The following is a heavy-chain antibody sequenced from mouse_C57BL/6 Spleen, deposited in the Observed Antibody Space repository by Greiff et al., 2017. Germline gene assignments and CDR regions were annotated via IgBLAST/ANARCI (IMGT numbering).Heavy chain of an antibody. V-gene: IGHV2-9-1*01. CDR3: ARMGNYYGSSPHYAMDY. CDR1: GFSLTSYA. J-gene: IGHJ4*01. CDR2: IWTGGGT. Sequence: QVQLQQSGPGLVAPSQSLSITCTVSGFSLTSYAISWVRQPPGKGLEWLGVIWTGGGTNYNSALKSRLSISKDNSKSQVFLKMNSLQTDDTARYYCARMGNYYGSSPHYAMDYWGQGTSVTVSS. D-gene: IGHD1-1*01.